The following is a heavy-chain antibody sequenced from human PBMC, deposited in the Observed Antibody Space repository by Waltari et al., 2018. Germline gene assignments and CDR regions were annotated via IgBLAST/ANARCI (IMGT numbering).Heavy chain of an antibody. J-gene: IGHJ4*02. CDR2: IYHNGST. V-gene: IGHV4-4*02. D-gene: IGHD6-25*01. Sequence: QVQLQESGPGLVKPSGTLSLTCAVSGGSLRSTTLWSWVRPPPGRGLEWIGEIYHNGSTSYNPSLGRRVTVSVDKSKNQFSLKVTSVTAADTAVYYCARDAIRAALDHWGPGILVTVSS. CDR3: ARDAIRAALDH. CDR1: GGSLRSTTL.